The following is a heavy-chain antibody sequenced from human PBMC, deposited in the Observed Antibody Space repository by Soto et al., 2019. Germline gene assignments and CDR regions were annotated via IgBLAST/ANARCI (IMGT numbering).Heavy chain of an antibody. V-gene: IGHV1-2*02. Sequence: ASVKVSCKASGYTFTGYNIHWVRQAPGQGPEWMGWINPNTGGTKYAQKFQGRVTMTRDRSISTAYLEVSRLTSDDTAVYHCARDTVDYCARGGGTILAPLPWGEGTLVTVSS. CDR3: ARDTVDYCARGGGTILAPLP. CDR1: GYTFTGYN. J-gene: IGHJ5*02. D-gene: IGHD3-10*02. CDR2: INPNTGGT.